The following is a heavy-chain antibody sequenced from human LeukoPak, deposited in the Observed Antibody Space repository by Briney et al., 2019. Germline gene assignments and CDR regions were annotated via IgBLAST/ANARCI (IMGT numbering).Heavy chain of an antibody. Sequence: GGSLRLSCAASGFTFSSYSMNWVRQAPGKGLEWVSSISSSSSYIYHADSVKGRFTISRDNAKNSLYLQMNSLRAEDTAVYYCARGTIAALGGWFDPWGQGTLVTVSS. D-gene: IGHD6-13*01. CDR3: ARGTIAALGGWFDP. J-gene: IGHJ5*02. CDR2: ISSSSSYI. V-gene: IGHV3-21*01. CDR1: GFTFSSYS.